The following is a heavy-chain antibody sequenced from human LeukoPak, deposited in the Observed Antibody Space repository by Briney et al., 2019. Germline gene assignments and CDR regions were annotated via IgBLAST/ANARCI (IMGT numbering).Heavy chain of an antibody. CDR1: GYTFTGHY. CDR3: ARDPVDIQTYYYDSSGYSTEDY. D-gene: IGHD3-22*01. J-gene: IGHJ4*02. V-gene: IGHV1-2*06. Sequence: ASVKVSCKASGYTFTGHYMHWVRQAPGQGLEWMGRINPNSGGTNYAQKFQGRVTMTRDTSISTAYMELSRLRSDDTAVYYCARDPVDIQTYYYDSSGYSTEDYWGQGTLVTVSS. CDR2: INPNSGGT.